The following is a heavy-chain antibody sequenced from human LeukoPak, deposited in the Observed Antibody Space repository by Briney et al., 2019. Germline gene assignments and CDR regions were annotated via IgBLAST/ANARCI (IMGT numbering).Heavy chain of an antibody. CDR3: AKDKEGAVGATEFDY. CDR1: GFTFSDYY. D-gene: IGHD1-26*01. CDR2: ISSSGSTI. Sequence: PGGSLRLSCAASGFTFSDYYMSWIRQAPGKGLEWVSYISSSGSTIYYADSVKGRFTISRDNAKNSLYLQMNSLRAEDAAVYYCAKDKEGAVGATEFDYWGQGTLVTVSS. J-gene: IGHJ4*02. V-gene: IGHV3-11*01.